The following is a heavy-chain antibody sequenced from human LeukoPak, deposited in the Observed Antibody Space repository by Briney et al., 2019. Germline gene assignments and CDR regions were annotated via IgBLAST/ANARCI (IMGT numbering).Heavy chain of an antibody. Sequence: GGSLRLSCAASGFTFSSYEMNWVRQAPGKGLEWVSYISSSGSTIYYADSVKGRFTTSRDNAKNSLYLQTNSLGAEDTAVYYCAKARKRLLVRGRKPTGFDYWGQGTLVTASS. CDR3: AKARKRLLVRGRKPTGFDY. CDR2: ISSSGSTI. CDR1: GFTFSSYE. D-gene: IGHD3-10*01. V-gene: IGHV3-48*03. J-gene: IGHJ4*02.